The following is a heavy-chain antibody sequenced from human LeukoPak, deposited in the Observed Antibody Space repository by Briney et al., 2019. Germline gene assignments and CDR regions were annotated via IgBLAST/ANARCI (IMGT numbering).Heavy chain of an antibody. CDR1: GFTFSSYW. CDR3: ARDGDLSTMVREFDY. J-gene: IGHJ4*02. V-gene: IGHV3-7*01. Sequence: PGGSLRLSCAASGFTFSSYWMSWVRQAPGKGLEWVANIKQDGSEKYYVDSVKGRFTISRDNAKNSLYLQMNSLRAEDTAVYYCARDGDLSTMVREFDYWGQGTLVTVSS. CDR2: IKQDGSEK. D-gene: IGHD3-10*01.